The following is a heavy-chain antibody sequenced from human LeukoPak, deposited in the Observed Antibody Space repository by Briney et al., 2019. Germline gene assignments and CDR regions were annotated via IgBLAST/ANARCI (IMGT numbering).Heavy chain of an antibody. CDR2: INPSGGST. D-gene: IGHD3-3*01. Sequence: ASVKVSCKASGYTFTSYYMHWVRQAPGQGLEWMGIINPSGGSTSYAQKFQGRVTMTRDMSTSTVYMELSSLRSEDTAVYYCARDLELRTYYHYYMDVWGKGTTVTVSS. V-gene: IGHV1-46*01. CDR3: ARDLELRTYYHYYMDV. J-gene: IGHJ6*03. CDR1: GYTFTSYY.